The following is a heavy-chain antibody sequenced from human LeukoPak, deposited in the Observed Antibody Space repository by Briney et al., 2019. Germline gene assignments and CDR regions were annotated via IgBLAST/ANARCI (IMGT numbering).Heavy chain of an antibody. J-gene: IGHJ4*02. CDR1: GFTFSSYW. CDR3: TTESWIQLWAFDY. Sequence: PGGSLRLSCAASGFTFSSYWMHWVRQAPGKGLVWVSRINSDGSSTSYADSVKGRFTISRDNAKNTLYLQMNSLKTEDTAVYYCTTESWIQLWAFDYWGQGTLVTVSS. CDR2: INSDGSST. D-gene: IGHD5-18*01. V-gene: IGHV3-74*01.